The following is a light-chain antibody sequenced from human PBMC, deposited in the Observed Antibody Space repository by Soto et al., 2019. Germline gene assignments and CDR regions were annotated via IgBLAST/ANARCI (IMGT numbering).Light chain of an antibody. CDR3: QQYHSPPVT. Sequence: DIVMTQSPDSLAVSLGERATINCKSSQSVLKSSDNKNYLAWYQQKPGQPPKLLIYLASTRKSGVPDRFSGSGSETDFTLTISSLQAEDVAAYYCQQYHSPPVTFGGGTKVEIK. J-gene: IGKJ4*01. V-gene: IGKV4-1*01. CDR2: LAS. CDR1: QSVLKSSDNKNY.